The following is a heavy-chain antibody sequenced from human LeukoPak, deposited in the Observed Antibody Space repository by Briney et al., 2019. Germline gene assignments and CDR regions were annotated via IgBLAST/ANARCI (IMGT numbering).Heavy chain of an antibody. V-gene: IGHV4-30-2*01. CDR3: ARGIMIRSGEIIVRNHFFDS. D-gene: IGHD3-16*02. CDR2: IYHRGSN. J-gene: IGHJ4*02. Sequence: KASETLSLTCSLSGASITSDDASWSWLRQPPGKGLEWIGSIYHRGSNDYNPSLESRISISVDRSKNQSSLKVNSVTAADTAVYYCARGIMIRSGEIIVRNHFFDSWGQGAQVTVSS. CDR1: GASITSDDAS.